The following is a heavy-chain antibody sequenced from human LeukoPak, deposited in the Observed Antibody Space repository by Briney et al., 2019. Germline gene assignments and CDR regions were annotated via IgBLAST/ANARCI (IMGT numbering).Heavy chain of an antibody. V-gene: IGHV3-49*04. CDR1: GFTFGDYA. J-gene: IGHJ4*02. CDR3: TRDQTPYY. CDR2: IRSKIYGGTP. Sequence: GGSLRLSCTASGFTFGDYAMSWVRQAPGKGLEWVGFIRSKIYGGTPEYAASVKGRFTISRDDSKGIAYLQMNSLKTEDTGVYYCTRDQTPYYWGQGTLVTVSS.